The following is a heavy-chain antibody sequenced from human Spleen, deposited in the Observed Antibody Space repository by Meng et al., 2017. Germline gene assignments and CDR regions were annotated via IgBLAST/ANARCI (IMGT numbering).Heavy chain of an antibody. V-gene: IGHV4-34*01. J-gene: IGHJ4*02. Sequence: RLRLWGAGLLKPSETLSLTCAVYGGSFSGYYWSWIRQPPGKGLEWIGEINHSGSTNYNPSLKSRVTISVDTSKNQFSLKLSSVTAADTAVYYCARFSGSGWYVWGQGTLVTVSS. CDR1: GGSFSGYY. CDR3: ARFSGSGWYV. CDR2: INHSGST. D-gene: IGHD6-19*01.